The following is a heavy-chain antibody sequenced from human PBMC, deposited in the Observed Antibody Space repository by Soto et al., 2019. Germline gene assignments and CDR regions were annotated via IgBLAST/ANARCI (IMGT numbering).Heavy chain of an antibody. CDR1: GLKFSDAW. V-gene: IGHV3-15*07. J-gene: IGHJ4*02. CDR2: IKSKGGGETK. Sequence: EVQLVESGGGLVKPGASLRLSCVDSGLKFSDAWMNWVRQAPGKGLEWVGRIKSKGGGETKDYAAPVKGRFAISRDDSRDTLYLQMNSLKTEDTAVYYCAWDNSGRFRTDHWGQGTLVTVSS. CDR3: AWDNSGRFRTDH. D-gene: IGHD1-26*01.